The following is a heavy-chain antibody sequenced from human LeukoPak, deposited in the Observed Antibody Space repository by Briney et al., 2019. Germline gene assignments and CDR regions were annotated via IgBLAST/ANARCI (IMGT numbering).Heavy chain of an antibody. D-gene: IGHD3-3*01. Sequence: ASLKVSCKASGYTFTSYDINWVRQATGQGLEWMGWMNPNSGNTGYAQKFQGRVTMTRNTSISTAYMELSSLRSEDTAVYYCARSDSRDDFWSGYYTGIDWFDPWGQGTLVTVSS. V-gene: IGHV1-8*01. CDR1: GYTFTSYD. CDR2: MNPNSGNT. CDR3: ARSDSRDDFWSGYYTGIDWFDP. J-gene: IGHJ5*02.